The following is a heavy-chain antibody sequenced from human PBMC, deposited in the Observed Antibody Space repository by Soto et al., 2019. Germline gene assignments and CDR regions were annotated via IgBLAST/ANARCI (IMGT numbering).Heavy chain of an antibody. J-gene: IGHJ5*02. D-gene: IGHD2-2*01. CDR2: ISAGGGNT. CDR3: AKHAEYQLVSWCDP. CDR1: GFSFSTYA. V-gene: IGHV3-23*01. Sequence: EVQLLESGGGLVQPGGSLRLSCAVSGFSFSTYAMSWVRQAPGKGLEWVSGISAGGGNTYYADSVRGRFTISRDNSNDTLYLQITSLRAEDTAFYYCAKHAEYQLVSWCDPWGQGTLVTVSS.